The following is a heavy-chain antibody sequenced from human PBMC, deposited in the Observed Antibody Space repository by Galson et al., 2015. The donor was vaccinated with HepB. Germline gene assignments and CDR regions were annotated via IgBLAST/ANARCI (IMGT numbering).Heavy chain of an antibody. CDR2: IKGDGSEE. Sequence: SLRLSCAASGFIFSDYWMNWVRQAPGKGLEWVANIKGDGSEENYVDSAKGRFTISRDNSKNTLYLQMNSLRAEDTAVYYCAKDARIRIIAVAGIDWGQGTLVTVSS. V-gene: IGHV3-7*03. J-gene: IGHJ4*02. D-gene: IGHD6-19*01. CDR1: GFIFSDYW. CDR3: AKDARIRIIAVAGID.